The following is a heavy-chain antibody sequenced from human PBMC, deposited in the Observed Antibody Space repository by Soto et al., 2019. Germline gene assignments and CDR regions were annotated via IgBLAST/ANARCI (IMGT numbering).Heavy chain of an antibody. CDR1: GASFGTNY. CDR2: TYYTGST. CDR3: ATDSAGRGPFDP. V-gene: IGHV4-59*13. Sequence: KSSETLSLTCTLSGASFGTNYWSWIRQAPGKGLEWIGYTYYTGSTKYNPSFKSRATISVDTSKNQFSLTLNPAAAADTAVYYCATDSAGRGPFDPWGQGILVTVSS. D-gene: IGHD3-10*01. J-gene: IGHJ5*02.